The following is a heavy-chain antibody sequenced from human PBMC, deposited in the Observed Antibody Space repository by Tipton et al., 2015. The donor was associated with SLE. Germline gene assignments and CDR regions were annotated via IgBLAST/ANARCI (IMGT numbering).Heavy chain of an antibody. CDR1: GFHFGSYW. V-gene: IGHV3-23*01. J-gene: IGHJ3*01. Sequence: GSLRLSCVVSGFHFGSYWMHWVRQAPGKGLEWVSAIHGSDDTTHHADSVKGRFIISRDTTRNTLYLQMNSLRAEDTAVYFCAKDVLRWAFDFWGQGTMVTVSS. CDR2: IHGSDDTT. D-gene: IGHD3-16*01. CDR3: AKDVLRWAFDF.